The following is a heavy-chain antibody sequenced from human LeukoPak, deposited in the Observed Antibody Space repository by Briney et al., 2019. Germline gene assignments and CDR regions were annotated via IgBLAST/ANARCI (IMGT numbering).Heavy chain of an antibody. V-gene: IGHV4-4*02. D-gene: IGHD2-2*01. CDR1: GGSISNSNW. Sequence: SGTLSLTCAVSGGSISNSNWWSWVRQPPGKGLEWIGEIYHSGSTNCNPSLKTRVTISVDKSKNQFSLKLNSVTAADTAVYYCARVSSQKTFDSWGQGTLVLVSS. J-gene: IGHJ4*02. CDR2: IYHSGST. CDR3: ARVSSQKTFDS.